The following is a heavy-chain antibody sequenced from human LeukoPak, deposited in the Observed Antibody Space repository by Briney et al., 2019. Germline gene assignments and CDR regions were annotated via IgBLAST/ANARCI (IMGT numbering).Heavy chain of an antibody. CDR2: INSDGSST. Sequence: GGSLRLSCAASGFTFSSYWMHWVRQAPGKGLVWVSRINSDGSSTSYADSVKGRFTISRDNAKNSLYLQMNSLRAEDTAVYYCARELKYSSSSRWFDPWGQGTLVTVSS. J-gene: IGHJ5*02. CDR3: ARELKYSSSSRWFDP. CDR1: GFTFSSYW. V-gene: IGHV3-74*01. D-gene: IGHD6-6*01.